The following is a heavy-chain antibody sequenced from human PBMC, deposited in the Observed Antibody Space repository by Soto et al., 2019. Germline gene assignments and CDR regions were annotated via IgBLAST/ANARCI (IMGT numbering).Heavy chain of an antibody. V-gene: IGHV4-30-4*01. Sequence: QVQLQESGPGLVKPSQTLSLTCTVSGASISRGDDYWNWIRQSPGKGLEWIGCIYHNGGTYWNPSRKSRVVILVDTSKNQSSLTLTSVTAADTPVYYCARAHPTYYLRGGLDVWGQGTTVTVSS. J-gene: IGHJ6*02. CDR2: IYHNGGT. D-gene: IGHD3-22*01. CDR1: GASISRGDDY. CDR3: ARAHPTYYLRGGLDV.